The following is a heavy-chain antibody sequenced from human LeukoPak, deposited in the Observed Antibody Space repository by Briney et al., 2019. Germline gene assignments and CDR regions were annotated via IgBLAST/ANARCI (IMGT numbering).Heavy chain of an antibody. D-gene: IGHD5-12*01. J-gene: IGHJ2*01. CDR2: VFSNVRT. Sequence: PSETLSLTCTVSGGSIHSYFGSWIRQPAGKGLEFIGRVFSNVRTNYNPSLRSRVTVSVDKSKNQFPLTLTSVTAADPALYYCARSVDDRADRYFDLWGRGTLVTVSS. CDR1: GGSIHSYF. CDR3: ARSVDDRADRYFDL. V-gene: IGHV4-4*07.